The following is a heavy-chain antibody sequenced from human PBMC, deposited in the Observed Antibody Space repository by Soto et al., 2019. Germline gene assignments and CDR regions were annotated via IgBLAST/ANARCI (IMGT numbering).Heavy chain of an antibody. Sequence: ASVKVSCKASGYTFTSYYMHWVRQAPGQGLEWMGIINPSGGSTSYAQKFQGRVTMTRDTSTSTVYMELSSLRSEDTAVYYCARGQMYQRADVLRYFDWWNYYYYGMDVWGQGTTVTVSS. J-gene: IGHJ6*02. V-gene: IGHV1-46*01. D-gene: IGHD3-9*01. CDR1: GYTFTSYY. CDR2: INPSGGST. CDR3: ARGQMYQRADVLRYFDWWNYYYYGMDV.